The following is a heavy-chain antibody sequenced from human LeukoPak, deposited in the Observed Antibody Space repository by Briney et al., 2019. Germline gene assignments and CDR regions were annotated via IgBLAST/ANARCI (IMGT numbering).Heavy chain of an antibody. CDR3: ARVRLRDGYNYWDYFDY. CDR1: GGSFSGYY. Sequence: SETLSLTCAVYGGSFSGYYGSWIRQPPGKGLEWIGEINHSGSTNYNPSLKSRVTIPVDTSKNQFSLKLSSVTAADTAVYYCARVRLRDGYNYWDYFDYWGQGILVSVSS. J-gene: IGHJ4*02. CDR2: INHSGST. V-gene: IGHV4-34*01. D-gene: IGHD5-24*01.